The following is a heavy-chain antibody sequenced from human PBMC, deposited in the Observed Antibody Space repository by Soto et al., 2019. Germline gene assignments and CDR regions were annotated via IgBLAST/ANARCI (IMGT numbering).Heavy chain of an antibody. V-gene: IGHV5-10-1*01. CDR2: IDPSDSHT. CDR1: GYSFTSYW. D-gene: IGHD3-22*01. J-gene: IGHJ4*02. Sequence: GESLKISCKGSGYSFTSYWITWVRQMPGKGLELMGNIDPSDSHTNYSPSFQGHVTISADKSISTAYLQWSSLKASDTAMYYCAFHFFSHDGRGLRALRGQGSLVTVSS. CDR3: AFHFFSHDGRGLRAL.